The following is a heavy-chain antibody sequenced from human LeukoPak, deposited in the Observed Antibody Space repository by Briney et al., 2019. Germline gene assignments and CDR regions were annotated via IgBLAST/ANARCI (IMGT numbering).Heavy chain of an antibody. Sequence: SETLSLTCAVYGGSFSGYYWSWIRQPPGKGLEWIGEINHSGSTNYNPSLKSRVTISVDTSKNQFSLKLSSVTAADTAVYYCARVLPGYSSSSVYYYYYYMDVWGKGTTVTVSS. CDR1: GGSFSGYY. J-gene: IGHJ6*03. CDR3: ARVLPGYSSSSVYYYYYYMDV. V-gene: IGHV4-34*01. CDR2: INHSGST. D-gene: IGHD6-6*01.